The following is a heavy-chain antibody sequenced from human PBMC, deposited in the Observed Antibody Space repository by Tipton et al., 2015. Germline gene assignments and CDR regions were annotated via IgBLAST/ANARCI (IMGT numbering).Heavy chain of an antibody. Sequence: TLSLTCTVSSDSINKYYWSWIRQPPGKELEWIGYIQYSGSTNYNPSLKSRVTISVDTSKTQFSLKMSSVTASDTAVYYCARDFLPSFYYDSSTYPREPRADWYYGMDVWGHGTTVTVSS. CDR1: SDSINKYY. D-gene: IGHD3-22*01. CDR3: ARDFLPSFYYDSSTYPREPRADWYYGMDV. V-gene: IGHV4-59*01. J-gene: IGHJ6*02. CDR2: IQYSGST.